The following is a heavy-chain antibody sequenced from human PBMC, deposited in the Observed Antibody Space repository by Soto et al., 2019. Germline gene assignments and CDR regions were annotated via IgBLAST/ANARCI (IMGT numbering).Heavy chain of an antibody. V-gene: IGHV2-5*01. CDR1: GFSLTTAGAG. CDR2: IYWNDDT. Sequence: SGPTLVNPTQTLTLTCTFSGFSLTTAGAGVGWIRQPPGKALEWLALIYWNDDTRYSPSLKSRLTITKDTSKNQVVLRMTNMDPVDTATYYCAHRGYGNYPRDNWFDPWGQGILVTVSS. J-gene: IGHJ5*02. D-gene: IGHD4-17*01. CDR3: AHRGYGNYPRDNWFDP.